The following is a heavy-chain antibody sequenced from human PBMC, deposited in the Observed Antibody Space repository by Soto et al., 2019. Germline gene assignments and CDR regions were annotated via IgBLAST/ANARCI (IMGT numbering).Heavy chain of an antibody. V-gene: IGHV3-23*01. CDR2: ISGSGST. J-gene: IGHJ6*03. D-gene: IGHD3-16*01. Sequence: EVQLLESGGGLVQPGGSLRLSCPASGFTVSSYAMSWVRQAPGKGLEWVSVISGSGSTYSADSVKGRFTISRDSSKNTVYLQMNSLRAEDTAVYYCAKALRFTFTTGYYMDVWGRGTTVTVSS. CDR3: AKALRFTFTTGYYMDV. CDR1: GFTVSSYA.